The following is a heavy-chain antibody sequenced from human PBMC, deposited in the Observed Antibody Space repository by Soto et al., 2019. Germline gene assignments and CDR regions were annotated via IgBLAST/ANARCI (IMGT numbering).Heavy chain of an antibody. V-gene: IGHV3-23*01. CDR3: AKGSIEYSASIDY. J-gene: IGHJ4*02. Sequence: XGSLRLSCEASGFSFSSYAMIWVRQAPGKGLEWVSVISGSGGSSYFADSVKGRFTISRDNSKNMLYLEMSSLRAEDTAIYFCAKGSIEYSASIDYWGQGTLVTVSS. D-gene: IGHD4-4*01. CDR2: ISGSGGSS. CDR1: GFSFSSYA.